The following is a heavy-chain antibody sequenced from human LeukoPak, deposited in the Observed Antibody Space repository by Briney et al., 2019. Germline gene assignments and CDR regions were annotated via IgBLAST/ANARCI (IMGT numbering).Heavy chain of an antibody. J-gene: IGHJ5*02. CDR1: GYTFTSFE. V-gene: IGHV1-18*01. Sequence: ASVKVSCKASGYTFTSFEINWVRQATGQGLEWMGWISAYNGNTNYAQKLQGRVTMTTDTSTSTAYMELRSLRSDDTAVYYCARVGSAENWFDPWGQGTLVTVSS. CDR3: ARVGSAENWFDP. D-gene: IGHD2-15*01. CDR2: ISAYNGNT.